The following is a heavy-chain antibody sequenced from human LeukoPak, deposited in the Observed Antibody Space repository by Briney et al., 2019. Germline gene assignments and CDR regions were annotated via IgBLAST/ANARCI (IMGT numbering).Heavy chain of an antibody. CDR1: GGSISSGDYY. Sequence: SETLSLTCTVSGGSISSGDYYWGWIRQPPGKGLEWIGYIYYSGSTYYNPSLKSRVTISVDTSKNQFSLKLSSVTAADTAVYYCAREGRDGGPVHYWGQGTLVTVSS. J-gene: IGHJ4*02. V-gene: IGHV4-30-4*01. CDR3: AREGRDGGPVHY. D-gene: IGHD5-24*01. CDR2: IYYSGST.